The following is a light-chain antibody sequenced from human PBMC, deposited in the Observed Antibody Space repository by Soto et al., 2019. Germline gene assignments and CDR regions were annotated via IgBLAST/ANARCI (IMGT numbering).Light chain of an antibody. CDR1: NSNIGSNT. CDR2: DND. CDR3: AAWDDSLEGV. Sequence: QSVLTQPPSASGTPGQRVTISCFGSNSNIGSNTVNWYQQLPGTAPKLLIYDNDQRPSGVPARFSGSKSGTSASLAISGLQSEDEADYYCAAWDDSLEGVFGGGTKLTVL. V-gene: IGLV1-44*01. J-gene: IGLJ3*02.